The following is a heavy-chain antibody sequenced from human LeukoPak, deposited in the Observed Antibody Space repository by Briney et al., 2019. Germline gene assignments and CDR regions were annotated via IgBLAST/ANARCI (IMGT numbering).Heavy chain of an antibody. CDR3: AKGGTVTTNYYFDS. J-gene: IGHJ4*02. Sequence: PAGSLRLSCAASGFTFDDYAMHWVRHAPGKGLEWVSGISWNSGSIGYADSVKGRITISRDNAKRSLYLQMNSLRAEDTALYYCAKGGTVTTNYYFDSWGQGTLVTVSS. CDR2: ISWNSGSI. CDR1: GFTFDDYA. D-gene: IGHD4-17*01. V-gene: IGHV3-9*01.